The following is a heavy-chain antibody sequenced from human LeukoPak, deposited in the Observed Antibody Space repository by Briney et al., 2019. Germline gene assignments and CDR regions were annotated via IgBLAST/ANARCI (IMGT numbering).Heavy chain of an antibody. CDR3: ARGGSYGTISYYYYYYMDV. CDR2: INHSGST. V-gene: IGHV4-34*01. J-gene: IGHJ6*03. D-gene: IGHD5-18*01. CDR1: GGSFSGYY. Sequence: SETLSLTCAVSGGSFSGYYWSWIRQPPGKGLEWIGEINHSGSTNYNPSPKSRVTISVDTSKNQFFLQLSTVIAADTAVYYCARGGSYGTISYYYYYYMDVWGKGTTVTIYS.